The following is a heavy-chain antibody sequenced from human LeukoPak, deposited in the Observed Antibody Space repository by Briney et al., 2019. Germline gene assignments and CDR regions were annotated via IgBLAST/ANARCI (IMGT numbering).Heavy chain of an antibody. Sequence: QPGGSLRLSCAASGFTFSSYSMNWVRQAPGKGLEWVSYISSSSSTIYYAGSVKGRFTISRDNAKNSLYLQMNSLRAEDTAVYYCARESAGLYDFWSRGPNWFDPWGQGTLVTVSS. CDR3: ARESAGLYDFWSRGPNWFDP. CDR2: ISSSSSTI. V-gene: IGHV3-48*01. J-gene: IGHJ5*02. D-gene: IGHD3-3*01. CDR1: GFTFSSYS.